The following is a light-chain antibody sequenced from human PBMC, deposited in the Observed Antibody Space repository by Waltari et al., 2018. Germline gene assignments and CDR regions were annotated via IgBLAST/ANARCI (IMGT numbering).Light chain of an antibody. V-gene: IGLV8-61*01. CDR2: KAN. CDR1: SGPLSTTSY. CDR3: ALYMGSGIWV. Sequence: QTVVTQEPSLSVSPGGTVTFTCALSSGPLSTTSYATWYQQTPGQAPRTLVYKANARSSGVPDRFSGSILGNTAALTITGAQADDESDYYCALYMGSGIWVFGGGTRLTVL. J-gene: IGLJ3*02.